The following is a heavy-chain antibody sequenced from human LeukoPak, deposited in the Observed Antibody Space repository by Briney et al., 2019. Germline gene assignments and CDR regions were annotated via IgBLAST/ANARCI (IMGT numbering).Heavy chain of an antibody. V-gene: IGHV4-4*07. D-gene: IGHD3-22*01. CDR1: GNSFGDYY. Sequence: PSETLSLTCTVSGNSFGDYYWSWIRQPAGKGLEWIGRIYTSGSTTYNPSLKSRVTMSVDTSKSQFSLNLMSVTAADTAVYYCARLDDSSGYFHWGQGTLVTVSS. J-gene: IGHJ4*02. CDR2: IYTSGST. CDR3: ARLDDSSGYFH.